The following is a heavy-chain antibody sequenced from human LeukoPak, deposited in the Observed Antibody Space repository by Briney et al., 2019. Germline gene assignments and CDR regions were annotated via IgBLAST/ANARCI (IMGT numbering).Heavy chain of an antibody. V-gene: IGHV1-2*02. CDR1: GYTFTDYH. J-gene: IGHJ4*02. D-gene: IGHD6-19*01. Sequence: GASVKVSCRASGYTFTDYHVHWVRQAPGQGLEWMGWINPKSGVTKYAQIFQGRVTITRDTSISTAYMGLSRLRSEDTAVYFCARAVYSSGGIDYWGRGTLVTVSS. CDR2: INPKSGVT. CDR3: ARAVYSSGGIDY.